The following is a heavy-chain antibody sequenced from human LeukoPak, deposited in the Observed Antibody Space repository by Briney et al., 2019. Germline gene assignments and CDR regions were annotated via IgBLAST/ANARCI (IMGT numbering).Heavy chain of an antibody. CDR2: IIPIFGTA. CDR1: GGTFSSYA. V-gene: IGHV1-69*06. CDR3: ARGARGYSYGYVDY. Sequence: ASVKVSCKASGGTFSSYAISWVRQAPGQGLEWMGGIIPIFGTANYAQRFQGRVTITADKSTSTAYMELSSLRSEDTAVYYCARGARGYSYGYVDYWGQGTLVTVSS. J-gene: IGHJ4*02. D-gene: IGHD5-18*01.